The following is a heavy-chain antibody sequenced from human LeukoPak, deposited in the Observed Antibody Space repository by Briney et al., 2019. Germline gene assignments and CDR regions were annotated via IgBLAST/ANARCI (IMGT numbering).Heavy chain of an antibody. J-gene: IGHJ4*02. CDR2: INPNSDGT. CDR1: GYTFSDHY. Sequence: ASVKVSCKASGYTFSDHYIQWVRQAPGQGFDWLGWINPNSDGTDYARKFRGRGTMSRDMFLSTAYMELTRLTYDDTAVYYCARGALDPETVTNYFEYWAQGTPVTVSS. CDR3: ARGALDPETVTNYFEY. D-gene: IGHD4-17*01. V-gene: IGHV1-2*02.